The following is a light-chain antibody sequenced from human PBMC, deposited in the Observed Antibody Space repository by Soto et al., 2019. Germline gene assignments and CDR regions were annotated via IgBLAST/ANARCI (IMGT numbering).Light chain of an antibody. CDR2: TTN. CDR1: TGAVTSGNY. V-gene: IGLV7-43*01. CDR3: LLYYSGAHLV. J-gene: IGLJ2*01. Sequence: QAVVTQEPSLTVSPGGTVTLTCASTTGAVTSGNYPSWFQQKPGQPPRTLIYTTNSRHSWTPARFSGSLLGGKATLTLSGVQPEDEADYYCLLYYSGAHLVFGGGTKLTVL.